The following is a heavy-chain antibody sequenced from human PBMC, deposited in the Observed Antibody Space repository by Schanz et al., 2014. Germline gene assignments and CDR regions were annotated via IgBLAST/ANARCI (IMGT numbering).Heavy chain of an antibody. J-gene: IGHJ4*02. CDR2: ISYDGSNK. V-gene: IGHV3-30-3*01. D-gene: IGHD1-1*01. CDR1: GFTFSSYW. CDR3: ARAHGNNWYGKGLDY. Sequence: VQLVESGGGLVQPGGSLRLSCAASGFTFSSYWMSWVRQAPGKGLEWVAVISYDGSNKYYADSVKGRFTISRDNSKNTLYLQMNSLRADDTAVYFCARAHGNNWYGKGLDYWGQGTLVTVSS.